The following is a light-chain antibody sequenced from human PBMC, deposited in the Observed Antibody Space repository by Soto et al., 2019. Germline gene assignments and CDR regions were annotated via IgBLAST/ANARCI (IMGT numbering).Light chain of an antibody. J-gene: IGKJ5*01. V-gene: IGKV1-16*01. Sequence: DIQMTQSPSSLSVSVVDRFTSTFLASQGIANSLAWFQQKPGKAPESLIYAVSSLQSGVPSRFRGSGSGTDFTLTISSLQPEDFAIYYCQQYNAYPFTFGQGTRLEIK. CDR3: QQYNAYPFT. CDR1: QGIANS. CDR2: AVS.